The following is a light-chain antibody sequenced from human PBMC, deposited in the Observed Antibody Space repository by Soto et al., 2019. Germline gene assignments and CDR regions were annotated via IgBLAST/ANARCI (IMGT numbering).Light chain of an antibody. V-gene: IGKV1-8*01. CDR3: QQYYSYPLTFGGGTT. Sequence: AIRMTQSPSSFSASTGDTVTITCRASQRVSNYVAWYQQKPGEAPKLLIYAASTLQSGVPSRFSGSGSGTDFTLTISCLQSEDSATYYCQQYYSYPLTFGGGTTFGRGTKVEIK. CDR2: AAS. CDR1: QRVSNY. J-gene: IGKJ4*01.